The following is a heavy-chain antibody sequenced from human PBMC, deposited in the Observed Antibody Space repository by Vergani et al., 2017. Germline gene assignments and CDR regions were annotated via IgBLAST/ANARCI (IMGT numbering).Heavy chain of an antibody. V-gene: IGHV3-23*04. D-gene: IGHD3-3*01. J-gene: IGHJ4*02. CDR2: ISGSGGST. Sequence: EGQLVESGGDWVQRGGSLRLSCAASGFTFSSYAMSWVRQAPGKGLEWVSAISGSGGSTYYADSVKGRFTISRDNSKNTLYLQMNSLRAEDTAVYYCAKVDYDFWSGYYSFDYWGQGTLVTFSS. CDR1: GFTFSSYA. CDR3: AKVDYDFWSGYYSFDY.